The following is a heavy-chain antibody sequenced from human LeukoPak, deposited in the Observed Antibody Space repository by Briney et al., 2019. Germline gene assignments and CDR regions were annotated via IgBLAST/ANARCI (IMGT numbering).Heavy chain of an antibody. V-gene: IGHV1-46*01. CDR2: INPSGGST. D-gene: IGHD2-2*01. J-gene: IGHJ6*03. CDR1: GYTFTSYY. Sequence: ASVKVSCKASGYTFTSYYMHWVRQAPGQGLEWMGIINPSGGSTSYAQKFRGRVTMTRDMSTSTVYMELSSLRSEDTAVYYCARVGCSSTSCWGHYMDVWGKGTTVTVSS. CDR3: ARVGCSSTSCWGHYMDV.